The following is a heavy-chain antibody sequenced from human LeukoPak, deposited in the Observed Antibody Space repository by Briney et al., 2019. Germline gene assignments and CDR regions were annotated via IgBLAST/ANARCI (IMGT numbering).Heavy chain of an antibody. Sequence: SETLSLTCTVSGGSISSGDYYWSWIRQPPGKGLEWIGYIYYSGSTYYNPSLKSRVTISVDTSKNQFFLKLSSVTAADTAVYYCARVRGLVMWFDPWGQGTLVTVSS. D-gene: IGHD3-3*01. J-gene: IGHJ5*02. CDR3: ARVRGLVMWFDP. CDR2: IYYSGST. V-gene: IGHV4-30-4*01. CDR1: GGSISSGDYY.